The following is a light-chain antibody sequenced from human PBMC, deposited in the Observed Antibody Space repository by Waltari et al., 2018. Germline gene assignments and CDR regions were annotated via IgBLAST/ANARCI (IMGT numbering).Light chain of an antibody. CDR2: GVS. Sequence: EVVLTHSPGTLSLSPGETATIPCRASQVVSRSRIAWYLHKPGQAPRLLIYGVSGRATGIPDRFSGSGSGTDFSLTISRVEPEDFAVYYCQQFGSSIMYTFGQGTKLEIK. V-gene: IGKV3-20*01. J-gene: IGKJ2*01. CDR3: QQFGSSIMYT. CDR1: QVVSRSR.